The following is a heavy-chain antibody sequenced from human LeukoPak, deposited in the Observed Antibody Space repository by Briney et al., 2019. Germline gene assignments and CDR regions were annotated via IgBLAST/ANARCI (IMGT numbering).Heavy chain of an antibody. V-gene: IGHV4-59*01. CDR1: GGSISGFY. J-gene: IGHJ4*02. Sequence: SETLSLTCTVSGGSISGFYWSWIRQPPGKGLEWIGYIYYTGSTNYNPSLKSRVTISVDTSKNQFSLKLSSVTAADTAVYYCARHRSGWLQSSFDYWGQGTLVTVSS. D-gene: IGHD5-24*01. CDR3: ARHRSGWLQSSFDY. CDR2: IYYTGST.